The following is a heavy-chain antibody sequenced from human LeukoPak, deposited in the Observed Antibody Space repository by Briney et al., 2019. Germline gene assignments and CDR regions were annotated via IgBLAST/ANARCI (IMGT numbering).Heavy chain of an antibody. Sequence: GGSLRLSCAASGFTFSSYAMSWVRQAPGKGLEWVSATSGSGGSTYYVDSVKGRFTISRDNSKDTLYLQMNSLRAEDTAVCYCAKLDTGDYWGQGTLVTVSS. CDR1: GFTFSSYA. CDR3: AKLDTGDY. V-gene: IGHV3-23*01. CDR2: TSGSGGST. J-gene: IGHJ4*02. D-gene: IGHD3-10*01.